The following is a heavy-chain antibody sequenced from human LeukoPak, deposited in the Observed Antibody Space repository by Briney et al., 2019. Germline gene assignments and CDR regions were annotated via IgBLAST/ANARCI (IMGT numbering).Heavy chain of an antibody. Sequence: GGSLRLSCAASGFTFDDYGMSWVRQAPGKGLEWVSGINWNGGSTGYADSVKGRFTISRENAKNSLYLQMNSLRAEDTALYYCARDTDSGSYRAFDYWGQGTLVTVSS. D-gene: IGHD1-26*01. CDR3: ARDTDSGSYRAFDY. CDR2: INWNGGST. V-gene: IGHV3-20*04. CDR1: GFTFDDYG. J-gene: IGHJ4*02.